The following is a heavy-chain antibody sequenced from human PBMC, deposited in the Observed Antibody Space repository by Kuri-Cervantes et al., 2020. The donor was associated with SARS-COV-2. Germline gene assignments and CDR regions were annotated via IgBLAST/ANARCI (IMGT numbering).Heavy chain of an antibody. D-gene: IGHD2-15*01. CDR1: GFTFSSYA. CDR3: AKRRSYCSGGSCSFGAFDI. CDR2: ISGSGGST. J-gene: IGHJ3*02. Sequence: GGSLRLSCAASGFTFSSYAMSWVRQAPGKGLEWASAISGSGGSTYYADSVKGRFTISRDNSKNTLYLQMNSLRAEDTAVYYCAKRRSYCSGGSCSFGAFDIWGQGTMVTVSS. V-gene: IGHV3-23*01.